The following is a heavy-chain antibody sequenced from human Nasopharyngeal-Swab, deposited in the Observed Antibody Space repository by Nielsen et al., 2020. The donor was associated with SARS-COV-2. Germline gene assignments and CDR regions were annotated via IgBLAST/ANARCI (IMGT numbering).Heavy chain of an antibody. CDR2: ISSSTTTI. D-gene: IGHD5-12*01. Sequence: GESLKISCAASGFTFTSYSMNWVRQAQGKGLEWVSAISSSTTTIRYADSVKGRVTISRDNAKNSMYLQMNSLRADDTALYYCARARGYDFDYWGQGTLVTVSS. J-gene: IGHJ4*02. V-gene: IGHV3-21*01. CDR1: GFTFTSYS. CDR3: ARARGYDFDY.